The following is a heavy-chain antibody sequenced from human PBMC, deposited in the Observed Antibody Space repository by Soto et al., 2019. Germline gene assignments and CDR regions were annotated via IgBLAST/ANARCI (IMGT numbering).Heavy chain of an antibody. CDR2: INPTGGSA. V-gene: IGHV1-46*01. CDR1: GYTFTSYY. J-gene: IGHJ5*02. Sequence: QVPLVQSGAEVKKPGASVMVSCKESGYTFTSYYMYWLRQAPGQGLEWMGIINPTGGSASSAQRFQGRVTMTRDTSTSTVYMELSSLTSEDTAIYFCARDRGWFDPWGQGTLVTVSS. CDR3: ARDRGWFDP.